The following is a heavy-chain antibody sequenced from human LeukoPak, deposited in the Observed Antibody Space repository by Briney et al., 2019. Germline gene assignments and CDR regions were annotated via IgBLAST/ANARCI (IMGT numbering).Heavy chain of an antibody. CDR3: AREYCSSTNCYQNVFDI. CDR1: GFRFSDHY. Sequence: KPGRSLRLTCAASGFRFSDHYMSWISQAPAKGLEWVSYISSRSRHTNYADSVKGRFNISRDNAKNSLYLQMSSLRAEDTAVYYCAREYCSSTNCYQNVFDIWGQGTLVTVSS. D-gene: IGHD2-2*01. V-gene: IGHV3-11*05. J-gene: IGHJ3*02. CDR2: ISSRSRHT.